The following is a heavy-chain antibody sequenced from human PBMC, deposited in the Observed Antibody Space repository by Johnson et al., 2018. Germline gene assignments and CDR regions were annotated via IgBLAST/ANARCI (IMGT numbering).Heavy chain of an antibody. D-gene: IGHD3-10*01. CDR2: IRSKANMYAK. J-gene: IGHJ6*02. Sequence: VQLVDSGGGVVQXGRSLRLXCAVSGFSFSGSPMHWVRQASGKGLEWVGRIRSKANMYAKAYGASVTGRFPCSRDDSKNTAYLQMNSLRAEDTAVYYCARLGDLLFGELASHYYYAMDVWGQGTTVTVSS. CDR3: ARLGDLLFGELASHYYYAMDV. CDR1: GFSFSGSP. V-gene: IGHV3-73*01.